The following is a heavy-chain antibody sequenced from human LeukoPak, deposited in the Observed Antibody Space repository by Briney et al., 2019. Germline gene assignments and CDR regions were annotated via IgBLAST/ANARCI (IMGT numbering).Heavy chain of an antibody. J-gene: IGHJ4*02. CDR2: IYYSGST. V-gene: IGHV4-59*01. D-gene: IGHD3-10*01. CDR1: GGSFSSYY. Sequence: SETLSLTCTVSGGSFSSYYWSWIRQPPGKGLEWIGYIYYSGSTNYNPSLKSRVTISVDTSKNQFSVKLSSVTAADTAVYYCASGAPFETYFEYWGQGTLVTVSS. CDR3: ASGAPFETYFEY.